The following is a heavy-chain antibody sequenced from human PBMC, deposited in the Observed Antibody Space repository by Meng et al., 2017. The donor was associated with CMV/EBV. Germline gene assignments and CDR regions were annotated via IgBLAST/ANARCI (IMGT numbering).Heavy chain of an antibody. CDR1: GFTFSSYS. CDR3: ARGRPFDP. CDR2: ISSSSSYI. Sequence: GESLKISCAASGFTFSSYSMNWVRQAPGKGLEWVSSISSSSSYIYYADSVKGRFTISRDNAKNSLYLQMNSLRAEDTAVYYCARGRPFDPWGQGTLVTVSS. J-gene: IGHJ5*02. V-gene: IGHV3-21*01.